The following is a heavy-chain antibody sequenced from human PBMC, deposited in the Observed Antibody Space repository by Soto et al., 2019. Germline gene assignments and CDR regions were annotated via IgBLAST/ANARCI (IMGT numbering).Heavy chain of an antibody. D-gene: IGHD6-19*01. CDR3: AKDGTSGLYYFDY. V-gene: IGHV3-23*01. Sequence: EVQLLESGGGLVQPGGSLRRSCAASGFTFSNYAMNWVRQAPGKGLEWVSTISGSGGSPYYAASVKGRFTISRDNSKNTLYLQMNSLRDGESAIYYCAKDGTSGLYYFDYWGQGTLVTVSS. J-gene: IGHJ4*02. CDR1: GFTFSNYA. CDR2: ISGSGGSP.